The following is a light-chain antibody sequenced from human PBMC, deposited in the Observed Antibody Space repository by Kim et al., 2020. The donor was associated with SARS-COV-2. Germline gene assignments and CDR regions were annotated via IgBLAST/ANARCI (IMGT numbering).Light chain of an antibody. J-gene: IGKJ4*01. Sequence: VALGERAPLAGRARQSVSSNLARYQQKPGQAPRLLIYGASTRATGSPARFSGSGSGTEFTITISSLQSEDFAVYYCQEYNNWPLTFGGGTKVDIK. CDR1: QSVSSN. CDR3: QEYNNWPLT. CDR2: GAS. V-gene: IGKV3-15*01.